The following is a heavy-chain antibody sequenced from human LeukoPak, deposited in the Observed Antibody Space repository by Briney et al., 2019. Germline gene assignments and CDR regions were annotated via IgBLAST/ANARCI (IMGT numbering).Heavy chain of an antibody. J-gene: IGHJ4*02. Sequence: SETLSLTCTASGGSISSYYWSWIRQPPGKGLEWIGYIYYSGSTNYNPSLKSRVTISVDTSKNQFSLKLSSVTAADTAVYYCARDSRAALDYWGQGTLVTVSS. V-gene: IGHV4-59*01. D-gene: IGHD6-13*01. CDR2: IYYSGST. CDR3: ARDSRAALDY. CDR1: GGSISSYY.